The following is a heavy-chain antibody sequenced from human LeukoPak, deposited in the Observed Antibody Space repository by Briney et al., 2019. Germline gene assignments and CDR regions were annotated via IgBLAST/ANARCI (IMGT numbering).Heavy chain of an antibody. Sequence: GASVKVSCKASGYTFTGHYIHWVRQAPGEGLEWMGWINPNSGGTSYAQNFQGRVTMTRDRSISTASMDLSRLTSDDTALYYCASVTGFDAFDIWGQGTMVTVSS. D-gene: IGHD2-21*02. CDR3: ASVTGFDAFDI. CDR1: GYTFTGHY. V-gene: IGHV1-2*02. J-gene: IGHJ3*02. CDR2: INPNSGGT.